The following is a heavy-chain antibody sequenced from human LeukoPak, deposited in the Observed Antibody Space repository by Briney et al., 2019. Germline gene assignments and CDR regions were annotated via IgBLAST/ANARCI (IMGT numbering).Heavy chain of an antibody. CDR2: INPSGGST. J-gene: IGHJ4*02. Sequence: ASVKVSFKASGYTFTSYYMHWVRQAPGQGLEWMGLINPSGGSTSYAQKFQGRVTMTRDTSTSTVYMELSSLRSEDTAVYYCARNLVVVVAATPGGGTYYFDYWGQGTLVTVSS. D-gene: IGHD2-15*01. CDR1: GYTFTSYY. CDR3: ARNLVVVVAATPGGGTYYFDY. V-gene: IGHV1-46*01.